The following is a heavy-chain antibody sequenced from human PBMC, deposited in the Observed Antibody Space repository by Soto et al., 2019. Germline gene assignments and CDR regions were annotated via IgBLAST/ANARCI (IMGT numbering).Heavy chain of an antibody. J-gene: IGHJ4*03. CDR2: IYYSGST. V-gene: IGHV4-30-4*01. Sequence: PSETLSLTCTVAGGSISSGDHYWSWIRQPPGKDLEWIGYIYYSGSTYYNAPLKSRVSISVATSKNQFSLKLSSVTAAVTVVYSCAKYSSSSGFDYWGQGTLVTVSS. CDR1: GGSISSGDHY. CDR3: AKYSSSSGFDY. D-gene: IGHD6-6*01.